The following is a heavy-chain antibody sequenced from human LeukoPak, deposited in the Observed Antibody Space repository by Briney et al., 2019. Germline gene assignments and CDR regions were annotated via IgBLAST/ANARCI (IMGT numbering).Heavy chain of an antibody. CDR1: GYIFTSYG. V-gene: IGHV1-18*01. CDR3: ARCWSFDRGYCDY. J-gene: IGHJ4*02. Sequence: ASVKVSCKTSGYIFTSYGITWVRQAPGQGLEWMGWISAYNGATGFAHNLQGRVTMTTDTSTTTVYMELRSLRSDDTAVYYCARCWSFDRGYCDYWGQGTLVTVS. CDR2: ISAYNGAT.